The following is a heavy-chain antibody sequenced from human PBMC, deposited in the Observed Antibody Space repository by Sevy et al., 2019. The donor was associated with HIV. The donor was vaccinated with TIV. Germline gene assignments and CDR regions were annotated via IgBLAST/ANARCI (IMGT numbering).Heavy chain of an antibody. CDR2: ISYDGSNK. D-gene: IGHD3-3*01. CDR1: GFTFSSSA. V-gene: IGHV3-30-3*01. CDR3: ARDPTQRGAYYDFWSGYFDY. J-gene: IGHJ4*02. Sequence: GGSLRLSCAASGFTFSSSAMHWVRQAPGKGLEWVAVISYDGSNKYYGDSVKGRFTISRDESKNTLYLRMNSLRTEDTAVYYCARDPTQRGAYYDFWSGYFDYWGQGTLVTVSS.